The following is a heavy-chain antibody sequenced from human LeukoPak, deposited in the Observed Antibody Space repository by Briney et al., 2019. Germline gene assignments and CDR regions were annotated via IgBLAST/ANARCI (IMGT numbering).Heavy chain of an antibody. CDR3: ARTRLRGPVVPRFDY. J-gene: IGHJ4*02. Sequence: PGGSLRLSCVASEITFSIYTMNWVRQPPGKGLEWIGEINHSGSTNYNPSLKSRVTISVDTSKNQFSLKLSSVTAADTAVYYCARTRLRGPVVPRFDYWGQGTLVTVSS. CDR2: INHSGST. D-gene: IGHD5-12*01. CDR1: EITFSIYT. V-gene: IGHV4-34*01.